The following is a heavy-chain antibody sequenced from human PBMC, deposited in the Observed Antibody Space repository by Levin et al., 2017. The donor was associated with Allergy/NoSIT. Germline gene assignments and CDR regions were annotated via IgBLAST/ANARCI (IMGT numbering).Heavy chain of an antibody. CDR3: ATYPIYLNCGRFDS. D-gene: IGHD2-2*02. V-gene: IGHV3-7*01. Sequence: GGSLKISCAASGFTFDCYWMSWVRQAPGKGLEWVANINLDGSETNYVDSVRGRFTISRDNAKKALYLQMNSLEAEDTAVYYCATYPIYLNCGRFDSWGQGTLVTVSS. J-gene: IGHJ4*02. CDR1: GFTFDCYW. CDR2: INLDGSET.